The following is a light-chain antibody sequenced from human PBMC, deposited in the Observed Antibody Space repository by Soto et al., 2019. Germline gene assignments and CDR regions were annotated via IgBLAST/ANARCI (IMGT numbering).Light chain of an antibody. Sequence: QSALTQPPSASGSPGQSVAISCTGTSSDVGGYNYVSWYQQHPGKAPKLMIYEVNKRPSGVPDRFSGSKSGTSASLAITGLQAEDEADYYCHSYDDSLSGSVFGGGTKLTVL. CDR3: HSYDDSLSGSV. CDR1: SSDVGGYNY. J-gene: IGLJ3*02. V-gene: IGLV2-8*01. CDR2: EVN.